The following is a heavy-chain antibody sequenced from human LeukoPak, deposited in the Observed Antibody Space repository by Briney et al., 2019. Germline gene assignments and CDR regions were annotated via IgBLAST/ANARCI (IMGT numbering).Heavy chain of an antibody. Sequence: GASVKVSCKASGFTFASSAIQWVRQARGQRLEWIGWIGVGSGNTNYAQTLQGRLTITRDMSTSTACMGLSSLTSEDTAVYYCAAELYRGGDCCHFDQWGQGTLVTVSS. D-gene: IGHD2-21*02. J-gene: IGHJ4*02. CDR3: AAELYRGGDCCHFDQ. V-gene: IGHV1-58*02. CDR2: IGVGSGNT. CDR1: GFTFASSA.